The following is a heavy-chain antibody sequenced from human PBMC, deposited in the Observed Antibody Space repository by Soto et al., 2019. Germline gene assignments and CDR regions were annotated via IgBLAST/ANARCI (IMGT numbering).Heavy chain of an antibody. CDR2: ISGSGGST. J-gene: IGHJ6*02. CDR1: GFTFSSYA. CDR3: AKDMGGRYDFWSGYYSDYYYYGMDV. Sequence: GGSLRLSCAASGFTFSSYAMSWVRQAPGKGLEWVSAISGSGGSTYYADSVKGRFTISRDNSKNTLYLQMNSLRAEDTAVYYCAKDMGGRYDFWSGYYSDYYYYGMDVWGQGTTVTVSS. V-gene: IGHV3-23*01. D-gene: IGHD3-3*01.